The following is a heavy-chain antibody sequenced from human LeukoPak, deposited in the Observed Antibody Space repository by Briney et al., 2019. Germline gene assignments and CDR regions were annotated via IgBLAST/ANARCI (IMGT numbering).Heavy chain of an antibody. CDR1: GDSVSSNSAA. V-gene: IGHV6-1*01. CDR3: AKVVHGSSWYPFDY. CDR2: TYYRSKWYN. D-gene: IGHD6-13*01. J-gene: IGHJ4*02. Sequence: KISQTLSLTCAISGDSVSSNSAAWNWIRQSPSRGLEWLGRTYYRSKWYNDYAVSVKSRITINPDTSKNQFSLQLNSVTPEDTAIYYCAKVVHGSSWYPFDYWGQGTLVTVSS.